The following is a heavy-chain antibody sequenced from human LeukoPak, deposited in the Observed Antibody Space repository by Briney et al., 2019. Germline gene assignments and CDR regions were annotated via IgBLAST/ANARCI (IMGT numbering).Heavy chain of an antibody. CDR2: IYSGGST. Sequence: GGSLRLSCAASGFTVSSNYMSWVRQAPGKGLEWVSVIYSGGSTYYADSVKGRFTISRDNSKNTLYLQMNSLRAEDTAVYYCAKVGYCSSTSCIYYYYYYMDVWGKGTTVTVSS. J-gene: IGHJ6*03. D-gene: IGHD2-2*01. CDR1: GFTVSSNY. V-gene: IGHV3-53*01. CDR3: AKVGYCSSTSCIYYYYYYMDV.